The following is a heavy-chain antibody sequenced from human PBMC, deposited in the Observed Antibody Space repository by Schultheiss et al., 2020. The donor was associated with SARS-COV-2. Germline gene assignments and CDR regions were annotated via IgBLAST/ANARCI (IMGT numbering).Heavy chain of an antibody. D-gene: IGHD2-2*01. V-gene: IGHV3-15*01. J-gene: IGHJ6*02. CDR2: IKSKTDGETI. CDR1: GFTFSSYW. Sequence: GGSLRLSCAASGFTFSSYWMSWVRQAPGKGLEYIGRIKSKTDGETIDYAAPVKGRFTISRDDSKNTLYLQMNSLKTEDTAVYYCTTDPIVVVPAVIYYYGMDVWGQGTTVTVSS. CDR3: TTDPIVVVPAVIYYYGMDV.